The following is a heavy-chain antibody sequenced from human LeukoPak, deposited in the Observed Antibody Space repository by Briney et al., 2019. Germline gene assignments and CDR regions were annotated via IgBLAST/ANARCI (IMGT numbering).Heavy chain of an antibody. CDR2: ISAYNGNT. Sequence: ASVKVSCKASGYTFTSYGINWVRQAPGQGLEWMGWISAYNGNTNDAQKLQGRVTMTTDASTSTAYMELRSVRSDDTAVYYCARERFPGGDGFDIWGQGTMVTVSS. D-gene: IGHD3-10*01. V-gene: IGHV1-18*01. CDR3: ARERFPGGDGFDI. CDR1: GYTFTSYG. J-gene: IGHJ3*02.